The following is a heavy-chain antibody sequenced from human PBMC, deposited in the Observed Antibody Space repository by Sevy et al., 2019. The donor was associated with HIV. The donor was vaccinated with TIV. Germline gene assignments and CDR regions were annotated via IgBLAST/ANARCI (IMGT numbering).Heavy chain of an antibody. CDR3: SRAPTRPFANKQKYYFDY. D-gene: IGHD2-21*01. J-gene: IGHJ4*02. CDR2: MNPNSGNT. V-gene: IGHV1-8*01. CDR1: GYTFTSYD. Sequence: ASVKVSCKASGYTFTSYDINWVRQATGQGLEWMGWMNPNSGNTGYAQKFQGRVTMTRNTSISTAYMELSSLRSEDTAVYYCSRAPTRPFANKQKYYFDYWGQGTLVTVSS.